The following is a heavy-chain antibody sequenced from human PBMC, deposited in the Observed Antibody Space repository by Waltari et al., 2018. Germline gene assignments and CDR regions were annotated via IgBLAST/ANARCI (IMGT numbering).Heavy chain of an antibody. V-gene: IGHV3-53*01. D-gene: IGHD1-26*01. CDR2: IYRGGST. CDR1: GFTVSSTY. Sequence: EVQLVESGGGLIQPGGSLRLSCAASGFTVSSTYTSWVRQAPGMGVEWVSVIYRGGSTYYADSVKGRFTISRDNSKNTLYLQMNSLRAEDTAVYYCARDGGSIVGALDYWGQGTLVTVSS. J-gene: IGHJ4*02. CDR3: ARDGGSIVGALDY.